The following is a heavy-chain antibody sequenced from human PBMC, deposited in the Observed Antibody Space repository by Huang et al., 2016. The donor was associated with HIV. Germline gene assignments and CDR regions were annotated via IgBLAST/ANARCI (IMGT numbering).Heavy chain of an antibody. J-gene: IGHJ4*02. D-gene: IGHD5-12*01. CDR3: AKGGKGYHNGPEY. CDR1: GFNFNTFG. Sequence: LVESGGGVVQPGGSLTLSCEASGFNFNTFGMHWVRQAPGKGLEWVAHIRFDGSKKLYEDVLKGRFTIFRDNSRKTVYLEMNSLKSEDTGMYFCAKGGKGYHNGPEYWGQGTLVIVS. V-gene: IGHV3-30*02. CDR2: IRFDGSKK.